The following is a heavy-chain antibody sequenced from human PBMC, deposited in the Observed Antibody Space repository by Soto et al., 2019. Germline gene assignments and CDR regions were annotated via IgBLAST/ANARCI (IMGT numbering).Heavy chain of an antibody. Sequence: PSETLSLTCTVSGGSISSGDYYWSWIRQPPGKGLEWIGYIYYSGSTYYNPSLKSRVTISVDTSKNQFSLKLSSVTAADTAVYYCARERPRGGYSYEFDYWGQGTLVTVS. CDR2: IYYSGST. CDR3: ARERPRGGYSYEFDY. V-gene: IGHV4-30-4*01. D-gene: IGHD5-18*01. J-gene: IGHJ4*02. CDR1: GGSISSGDYY.